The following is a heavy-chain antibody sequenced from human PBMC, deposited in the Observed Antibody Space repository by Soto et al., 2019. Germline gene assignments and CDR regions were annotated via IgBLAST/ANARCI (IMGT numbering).Heavy chain of an antibody. J-gene: IGHJ3*02. CDR2: IYYSGST. Sequence: SETLSLTCTVSGGSISSYYWSWIRQPPGKGLEWIGYIYYSGSTNYNPSLKSRVTISVDTSKNQFSLKLSSVTAADTAVYYCAGYGDAFDIWGQGTMVTVS. CDR3: AGYGDAFDI. CDR1: GGSISSYY. V-gene: IGHV4-59*01. D-gene: IGHD3-16*01.